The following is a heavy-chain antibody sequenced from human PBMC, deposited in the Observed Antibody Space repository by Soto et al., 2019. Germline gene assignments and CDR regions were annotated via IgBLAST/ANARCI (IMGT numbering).Heavy chain of an antibody. J-gene: IGHJ3*01. CDR1: GVSISGYY. CDR2: MYISGST. CDR3: ASDQINQNVFDF. V-gene: IGHV4-4*07. Sequence: PSETLSLTCSVAGVSISGYYWTWIRQTAGKGLEWIGRMYISGSTNYNPSLKSRATMSIDTSKNYFSLKLRYVTAADTAVYYCASDQINQNVFDFWGQGTMVTVSS.